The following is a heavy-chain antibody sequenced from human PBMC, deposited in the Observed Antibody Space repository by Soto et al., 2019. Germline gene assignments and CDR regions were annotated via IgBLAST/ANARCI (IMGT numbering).Heavy chain of an antibody. Sequence: EVQLLESGGGLVQPGGSLRLSCAASGFIFSNYDMAWVRQAPGKGLEWGSTLSRSADATHYADSVKGRFTISRDNSKNTLYLQMNNLGAEDTAAYYCAKSYFFSWYDSWGQGTLVTVSS. D-gene: IGHD3-10*01. CDR3: AKSYFFSWYDS. V-gene: IGHV3-23*01. CDR1: GFIFSNYD. CDR2: LSRSADAT. J-gene: IGHJ5*01.